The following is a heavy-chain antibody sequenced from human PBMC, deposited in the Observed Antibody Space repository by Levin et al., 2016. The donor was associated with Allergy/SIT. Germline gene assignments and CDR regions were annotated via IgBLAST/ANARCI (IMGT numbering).Heavy chain of an antibody. CDR1: GGSISSSSYY. CDR2: IYYSGST. D-gene: IGHD1-26*01. CDR3: ARHRSGSYYACFDY. V-gene: IGHV4-39*01. Sequence: SETLSLTCTVSGGSISSSSYYWGWIRQPPGKGLEWIGSIYYSGSTYYNPSLKSRVTISVDTSKNQFSLKLSSVTAADTAVYYCARHRSGSYYACFDYWGQGTLVTVSS. J-gene: IGHJ4*02.